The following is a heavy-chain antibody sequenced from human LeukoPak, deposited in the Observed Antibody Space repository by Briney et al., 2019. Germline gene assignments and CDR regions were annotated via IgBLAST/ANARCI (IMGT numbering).Heavy chain of an antibody. Sequence: PGRSLRLSCAASGFTFSSYGMHWVRQAPGKGLEWVAVISYDGSNKYYADSVKGRFTISRDNSKNTLYLQMNSLRAEDTAVYYCAKAYCGGTTGYYGMDVWGQGTTVTVSS. CDR1: GFTFSSYG. CDR3: AKAYCGGTTGYYGMDV. CDR2: ISYDGSNK. V-gene: IGHV3-30*18. J-gene: IGHJ6*02. D-gene: IGHD4-23*01.